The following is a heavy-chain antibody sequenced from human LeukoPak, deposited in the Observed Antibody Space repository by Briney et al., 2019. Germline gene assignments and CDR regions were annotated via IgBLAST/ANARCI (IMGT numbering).Heavy chain of an antibody. CDR2: IHHSGAT. CDR3: AREYDYVWIF. Sequence: PSETLSLTCTVSGGSISNGFYWGWIRQPPGKGLEYIGSIHHSGATYYNPSLKSRLTISVDTSKNQFSLKLSSVTAADTAMYYCAREYDYVWIFWGQGTLVTVSS. V-gene: IGHV4-38-2*02. J-gene: IGHJ4*02. CDR1: GGSISNGFY. D-gene: IGHD3-16*01.